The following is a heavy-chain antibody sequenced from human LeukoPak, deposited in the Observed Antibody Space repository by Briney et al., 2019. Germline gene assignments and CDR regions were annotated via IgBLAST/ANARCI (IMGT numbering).Heavy chain of an antibody. Sequence: SETLSLTCTVSGDSIGTYYWSWIRQPAGKGLEWIGRIHNSGRTDHNSSLKSRVTMSLDTSNNQVSLKVTSVTAADTAMYYCARRSVVVSAGDAFDIWGQGTMVTVSS. CDR2: IHNSGRT. CDR3: ARRSVVVSAGDAFDI. V-gene: IGHV4-4*07. J-gene: IGHJ3*02. CDR1: GDSIGTYY. D-gene: IGHD2-21*01.